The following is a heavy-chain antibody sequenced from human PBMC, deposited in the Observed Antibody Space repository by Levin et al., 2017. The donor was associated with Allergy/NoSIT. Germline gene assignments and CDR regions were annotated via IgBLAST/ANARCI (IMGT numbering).Heavy chain of an antibody. J-gene: IGHJ4*02. Sequence: GGSLRLSCAASGFTFSNFGMHWVRQAPGKGLEWVAVISYDGSNKYYADSVKGRFAISRDNSKNTLYLQMNSLRAEDTAVYYCAKCFLESSGYDVIFESWGQGTLVTVSS. CDR3: AKCFLESSGYDVIFES. D-gene: IGHD5-12*01. V-gene: IGHV3-30*18. CDR2: ISYDGSNK. CDR1: GFTFSNFG.